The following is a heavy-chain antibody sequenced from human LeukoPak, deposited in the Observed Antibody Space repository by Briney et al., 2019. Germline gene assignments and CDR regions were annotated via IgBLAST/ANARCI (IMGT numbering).Heavy chain of an antibody. CDR3: ARDRDSSFDAFDI. V-gene: IGHV3-30-3*01. Sequence: GGSLRLSCAASGFTFSSYAMHWVRQAPGKGLEWVAVISYDGSNKYYADSVKGRFTISRDNSKNTLYLQMNSLRAEDTAVYYCARDRDSSFDAFDIWGQGTMVTVSS. CDR1: GFTFSSYA. CDR2: ISYDGSNK. J-gene: IGHJ3*02. D-gene: IGHD3-22*01.